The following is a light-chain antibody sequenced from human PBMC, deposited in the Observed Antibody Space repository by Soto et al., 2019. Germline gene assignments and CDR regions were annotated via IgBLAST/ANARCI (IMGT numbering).Light chain of an antibody. Sequence: EIEMTQSPATLSLAPGERVTLSCRASESVSTNLAWYQQKAGQAPRLLIYAASTRATGIQARFSGSGSGTESTLTISGLQSEDFAVYYCQQYSIWRTFGQGTKVDIK. V-gene: IGKV3D-15*01. CDR3: QQYSIWRT. CDR2: AAS. J-gene: IGKJ1*01. CDR1: ESVSTN.